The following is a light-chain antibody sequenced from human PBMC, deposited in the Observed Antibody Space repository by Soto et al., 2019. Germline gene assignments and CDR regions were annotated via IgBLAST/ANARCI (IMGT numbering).Light chain of an antibody. Sequence: DIPMTQSPSSLSASVGDRVTITCRASQSISSYFNWYQQKTGKAPKLLIYAASSLQSGVPSRFSGSGSGTDFTLTISSLQPEDFATYYCQQSYSSPRTFGQGTKLEIK. CDR2: AAS. V-gene: IGKV1-39*01. CDR1: QSISSY. CDR3: QQSYSSPRT. J-gene: IGKJ2*01.